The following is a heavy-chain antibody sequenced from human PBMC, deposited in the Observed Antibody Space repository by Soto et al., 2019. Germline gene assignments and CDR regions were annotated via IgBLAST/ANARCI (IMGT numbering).Heavy chain of an antibody. D-gene: IGHD3-22*01. Sequence: QVQLVESGGGVVQPGRSLTLSCAASGFTVRNHGMHWVRQSPGKGLEWVAVVSFDGRDDYYANSVKGRFTVSRDNSRNTVYLQMNSLKDEDTAVYYCAKLCRSLGFGSMRYFDSSDSDWYLDLWGRGTLVTVSS. CDR1: GFTVRNHG. J-gene: IGHJ2*01. V-gene: IGHV3-30*18. CDR2: VSFDGRDD. CDR3: AKLCRSLGFGSMRYFDSSDSDWYLDL.